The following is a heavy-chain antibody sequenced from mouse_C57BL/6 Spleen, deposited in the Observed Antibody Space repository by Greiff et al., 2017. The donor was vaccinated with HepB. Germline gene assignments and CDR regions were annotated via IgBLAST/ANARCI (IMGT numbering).Heavy chain of an antibody. CDR1: GYTFTSYW. D-gene: IGHD1-1*01. CDR2: IYPGNSDT. Sequence: VHVKQSGTVLARPGASVKMSCKTSGYTFTSYWMHWVKQRPGQGLEWIGAIYPGNSDTSYNQKFKGKAKVTAVTSASTAYMELSSLTNEDSAVYYCPRSRGSGWYFDVWGTGTTVTVSS. V-gene: IGHV1-5*01. J-gene: IGHJ1*03. CDR3: PRSRGSGWYFDV.